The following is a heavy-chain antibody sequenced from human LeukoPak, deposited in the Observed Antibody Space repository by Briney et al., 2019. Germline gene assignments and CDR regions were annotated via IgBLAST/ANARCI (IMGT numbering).Heavy chain of an antibody. CDR1: GFTFSSYA. D-gene: IGHD2-15*01. CDR2: ISGNGGST. J-gene: IGHJ4*02. CDR3: AKARSAVVEAATNY. Sequence: GGSLRLSCAASGFTFSSYAMSWVRQAPGKGLEWVTAISGNGGSTYCADSVKGRFSISRDNSKNTLFLQMNSPTAEDTGVYYCAKARSAVVEAATNYWGQGTRVTVSS. V-gene: IGHV3-23*01.